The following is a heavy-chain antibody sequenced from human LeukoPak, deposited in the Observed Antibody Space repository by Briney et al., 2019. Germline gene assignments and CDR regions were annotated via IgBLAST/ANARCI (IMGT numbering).Heavy chain of an antibody. CDR3: ARYGSGTYPRFDY. Sequence: GASVKVSCKASGYTSTGYYMHWVRQAPGQGLEWMGWINPNSGGTNYAQKFQGRVTMTRDTSISTAYMELSRLRSDDTAVYYCARYGSGTYPRFDYWGQGTLVTVSS. V-gene: IGHV1-2*02. D-gene: IGHD3-10*01. CDR2: INPNSGGT. J-gene: IGHJ4*02. CDR1: GYTSTGYY.